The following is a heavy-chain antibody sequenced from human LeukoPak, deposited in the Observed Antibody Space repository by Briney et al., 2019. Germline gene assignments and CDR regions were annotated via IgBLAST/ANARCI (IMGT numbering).Heavy chain of an antibody. CDR2: INPSGGST. Sequence: ASVKVSCKASGYTFTSYYMHWVRQAPEQGFEWMGIINPSGGSTSYAQKFQGRVTMTRDTSTRTVYMELSSLRSEDTAVYYCARERNQLPPPAGMDVWGQGTTVTVSS. V-gene: IGHV1-46*01. CDR3: ARERNQLPPPAGMDV. D-gene: IGHD2-2*01. CDR1: GYTFTSYY. J-gene: IGHJ6*02.